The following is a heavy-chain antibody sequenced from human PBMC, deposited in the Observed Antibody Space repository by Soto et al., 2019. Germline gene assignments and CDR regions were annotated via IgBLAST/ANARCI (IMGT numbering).Heavy chain of an antibody. J-gene: IGHJ1*01. D-gene: IGHD6-19*01. CDR2: IYSGGST. Sequence: EVQLVESGGGLVQPGGSLRLSCAASGFTVSSNYMSWVRQAPGKGLEWVSVIYSGGSTYYTDSVKGRFTISRDNSKNTLYLQMNSLRAEDTAVYYCARDRRGLVRGYFQHWGQGTLVTVSS. V-gene: IGHV3-66*01. CDR1: GFTVSSNY. CDR3: ARDRRGLVRGYFQH.